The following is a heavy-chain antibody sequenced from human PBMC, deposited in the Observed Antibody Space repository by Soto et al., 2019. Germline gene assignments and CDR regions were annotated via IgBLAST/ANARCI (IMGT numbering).Heavy chain of an antibody. CDR1: GGTFSSYA. V-gene: IGHV1-69*13. J-gene: IGHJ4*02. CDR3: ARETGRQLEPTFQLDY. D-gene: IGHD6-13*01. CDR2: IIPIFGTA. Sequence: SVKVSCKASGGTFSSYAISWVRQAPGQGLEWMGGIIPIFGTANYAQKFQGRVTITADESTSTAYMELSSLRSEDTAVYYCARETGRQLEPTFQLDYWGQGTLVTVSS.